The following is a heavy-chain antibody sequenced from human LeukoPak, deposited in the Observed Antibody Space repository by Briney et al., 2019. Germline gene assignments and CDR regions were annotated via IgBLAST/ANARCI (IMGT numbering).Heavy chain of an antibody. Sequence: TSETLSLTCTVSGASISSYYWSWLRQPPGKGLEWIGFIHYSGSTNYNPSLKSRVTISINTSKKQFSLKLSSVTAADTAVYHCATRAGSSSWSEGFWNIWGQGTMVTVSS. CDR3: ATRAGSSSWSEGFWNI. D-gene: IGHD6-19*01. V-gene: IGHV4-59*01. CDR2: IHYSGST. J-gene: IGHJ3*02. CDR1: GASISSYY.